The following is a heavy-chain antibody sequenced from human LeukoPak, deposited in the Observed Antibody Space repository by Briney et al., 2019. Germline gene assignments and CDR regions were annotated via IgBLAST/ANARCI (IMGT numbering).Heavy chain of an antibody. V-gene: IGHV1-46*01. J-gene: IGHJ5*02. CDR3: ARWAVAGTGWFDP. CDR1: GYTFTSYY. Sequence: ASVKVSCKASGYTFTSYYMHWVREAPAQGLEWMGIINPSGGSTSYAQKFQGRVTMTRDTSTSTVYMELSSLRSEDTAVYYCARWAVAGTGWFDPWGQGTLVTVSS. CDR2: INPSGGST. D-gene: IGHD6-19*01.